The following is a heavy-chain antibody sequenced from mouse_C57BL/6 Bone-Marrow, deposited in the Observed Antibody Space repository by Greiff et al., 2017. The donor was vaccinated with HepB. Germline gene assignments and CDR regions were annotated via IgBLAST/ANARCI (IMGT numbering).Heavy chain of an antibody. CDR3: ALSSSYAMDY. Sequence: VQLQQSGAELARPGASVELSCKASGYTFTSYGISWVKQRTGQGLEWIGEIYPRSGNTYYNEKFKGKATLTADKSSSTAYMELRSLTSEDSAVYFCALSSSYAMDYWGQGTSVTVSS. V-gene: IGHV1-81*01. CDR1: GYTFTSYG. D-gene: IGHD1-1*01. J-gene: IGHJ4*01. CDR2: IYPRSGNT.